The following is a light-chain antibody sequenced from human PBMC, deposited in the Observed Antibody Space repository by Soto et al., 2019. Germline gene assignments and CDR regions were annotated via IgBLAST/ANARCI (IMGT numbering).Light chain of an antibody. J-gene: IGLJ1*01. Sequence: QSALTQPASVSGSPGQSITISCTGTSSDIGTYNLVSWYQHYPGKAPKLMIYEGIKRPSGVSNRFSGSKSGNTAFLTISGLQAEDEADYYCSSYAGSDVFVFGTGTKLTVL. CDR2: EGI. CDR3: SSYAGSDVFV. V-gene: IGLV2-23*01. CDR1: SSDIGTYNL.